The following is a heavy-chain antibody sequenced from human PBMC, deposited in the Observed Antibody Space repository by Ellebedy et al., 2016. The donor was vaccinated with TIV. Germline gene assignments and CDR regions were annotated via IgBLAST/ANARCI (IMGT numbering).Heavy chain of an antibody. V-gene: IGHV1-46*04. Sequence: AASVKVSCKASGYTFTSYYMHWVRQAPGHGLEWMGIITPSGGHTTYTQKLQGRVTLTRDTSTSTVYMELSSLRSEDTAGYFCAIDRIPVAGTVFDSWGQGTLVTVSS. J-gene: IGHJ4*02. CDR2: ITPSGGHT. CDR3: AIDRIPVAGTVFDS. D-gene: IGHD6-13*01. CDR1: GYTFTSYY.